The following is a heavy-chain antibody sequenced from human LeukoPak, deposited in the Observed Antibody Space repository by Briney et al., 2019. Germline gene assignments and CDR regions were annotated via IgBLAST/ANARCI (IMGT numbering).Heavy chain of an antibody. CDR2: ISGSGGDT. V-gene: IGHV3-23*01. D-gene: IGHD4/OR15-4a*01. CDR1: GFTFSSYA. Sequence: GGSLRLSCAASGFTFSSYAMNWVCQAPGKGLEWVSISGSGGDTYYADSVKGRFTISRDNSKNTLYLQMNSLRAEDTAVYYCAKARGATYGTYYFGYWGQGTLVTVSS. J-gene: IGHJ4*02. CDR3: AKARGATYGTYYFGY.